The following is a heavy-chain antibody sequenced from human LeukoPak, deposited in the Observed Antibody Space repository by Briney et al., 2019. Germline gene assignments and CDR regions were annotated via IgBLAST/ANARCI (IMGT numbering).Heavy chain of an antibody. Sequence: ASVKVSCKASGYTFTSYGIGWVRQAPGQGLEWMGWISAYNGNTNYAQRLQGRVTMTTDTSTSTAYMELRSLRSDDTAVYYCARDSPDFWSGYYPDYWGQGTLVTVSS. J-gene: IGHJ4*02. CDR1: GYTFTSYG. CDR3: ARDSPDFWSGYYPDY. V-gene: IGHV1-18*01. D-gene: IGHD3-3*01. CDR2: ISAYNGNT.